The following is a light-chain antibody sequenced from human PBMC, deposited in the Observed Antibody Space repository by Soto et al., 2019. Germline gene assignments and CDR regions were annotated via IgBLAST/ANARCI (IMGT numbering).Light chain of an antibody. Sequence: DNVLTQSPGILSLSPGERATLSCRASQTIYNRYLAWYQQKPGQAPRLLIYGALTRATGIPDRFSGSESGTDFTLTIDRVEPEDFAVYYCQGYGGSRGYSFGQGTKLDIK. J-gene: IGKJ2*03. V-gene: IGKV3-20*01. CDR2: GAL. CDR3: QGYGGSRGYS. CDR1: QTIYNRY.